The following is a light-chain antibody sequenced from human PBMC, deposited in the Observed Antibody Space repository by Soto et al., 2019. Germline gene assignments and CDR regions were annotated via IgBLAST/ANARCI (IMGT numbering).Light chain of an antibody. CDR1: QSISNW. V-gene: IGKV1-5*01. Sequence: DIQMTQSPTTLSASVGDRVTITCLASQSISNWLAWYQQKPGKAPKLLIYDASSLESGVPSRFSGSGSGTEFTLTISSLQPDDFATYYCQKYNSYLWTFGQGTKVEIK. CDR2: DAS. J-gene: IGKJ1*01. CDR3: QKYNSYLWT.